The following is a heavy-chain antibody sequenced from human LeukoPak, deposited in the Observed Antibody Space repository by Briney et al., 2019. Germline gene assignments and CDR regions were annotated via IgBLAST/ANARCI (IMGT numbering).Heavy chain of an antibody. J-gene: IGHJ4*02. CDR3: AKHKYFDWLLSSNFDY. CDR1: GFTFSSYA. CDR2: ISGSGGST. Sequence: GGSLRLSCAASGFTFSSYAMSWVRQAPGKGLEWVSAISGSGGSTYYADSVKGRFTISRDNPKNTLYLQMNSLRAEDTAVYYCAKHKYFDWLLSSNFDYWGQGTLVTVSS. D-gene: IGHD3-9*01. V-gene: IGHV3-23*01.